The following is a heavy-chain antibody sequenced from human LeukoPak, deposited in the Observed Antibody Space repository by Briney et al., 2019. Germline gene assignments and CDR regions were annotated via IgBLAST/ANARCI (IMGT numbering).Heavy chain of an antibody. CDR2: IVVGSGNT. V-gene: IGHV1-58*02. Sequence: GTSVKVSCKASGFTFTSSAMQWVRQARGQRLEWIGWIVVGSGNTNYAQKFQERVIITRDMSTSTAYMELTSLRSEDTAVYYCAADLNYYDSSGSGDYWGQGTLVTVSS. D-gene: IGHD3-22*01. J-gene: IGHJ4*02. CDR1: GFTFTSSA. CDR3: AADLNYYDSSGSGDY.